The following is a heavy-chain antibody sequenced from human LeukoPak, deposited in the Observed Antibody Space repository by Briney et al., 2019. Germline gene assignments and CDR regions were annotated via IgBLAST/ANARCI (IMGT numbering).Heavy chain of an antibody. J-gene: IGHJ4*02. V-gene: IGHV4-4*07. D-gene: IGHD2/OR15-2a*01. Sequence: SETLSLTCTVSGGSISNCYWNWIRQPAGKGLEYIGRIHSSGSANYNPSLKSRVTMSVDTSKNQFSLRLSSVTAADTAVYYCATYFYGTYYFDSWGQGTLVTVSS. CDR2: IHSSGSA. CDR3: ATYFYGTYYFDS. CDR1: GGSISNCY.